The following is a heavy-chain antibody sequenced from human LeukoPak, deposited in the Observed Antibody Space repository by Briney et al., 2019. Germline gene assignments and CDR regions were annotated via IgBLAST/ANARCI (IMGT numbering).Heavy chain of an antibody. Sequence: PGGSLRLSCAVSGFTFSSYAINWVRQAPGKGLEWVGRILSNAAGATTDYTAPVKGRFTISRDDSKNILYLEMNSLRTEDTAVYYCGDFYNSGSYYPWGQGTLVTVSS. V-gene: IGHV3-15*01. CDR3: GDFYNSGSYYP. D-gene: IGHD3-10*01. CDR1: GFTFSSYA. CDR2: ILSNAAGATT. J-gene: IGHJ5*02.